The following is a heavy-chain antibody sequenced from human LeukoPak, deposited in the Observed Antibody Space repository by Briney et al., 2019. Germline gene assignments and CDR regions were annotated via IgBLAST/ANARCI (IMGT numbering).Heavy chain of an antibody. CDR3: ARPIVPTASDAFDI. CDR2: IYWTGSA. J-gene: IGHJ3*02. D-gene: IGHD2-2*01. Sequence: SETLSLTCTVPGGDLGAYYWTWIRQPPGKGLEWIGYIYWTGSATYNPSLKSRVTLAVDTSKNQFSLTLTSVSAADTAIYYCARPIVPTASDAFDIWGQGTRVTVSS. V-gene: IGHV4-59*01. CDR1: GGDLGAYY.